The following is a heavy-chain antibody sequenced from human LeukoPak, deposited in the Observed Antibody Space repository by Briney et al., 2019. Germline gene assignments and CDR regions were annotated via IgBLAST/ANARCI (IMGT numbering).Heavy chain of an antibody. CDR2: ISGSGGST. V-gene: IGHV3-23*01. J-gene: IGHJ4*02. CDR3: AKHRSYSTGFDVFDY. CDR1: GFTFSSYA. Sequence: QAGGSLRLSCAASGFTFSSYAMSWVRQAPGKGLEWVSAISGSGGSTYYADSVKGRFTISRDNSKNTLYLQMNSLRAEDTAVYYCAKHRSYSTGFDVFDYWGQGTLVTVSS. D-gene: IGHD1-26*01.